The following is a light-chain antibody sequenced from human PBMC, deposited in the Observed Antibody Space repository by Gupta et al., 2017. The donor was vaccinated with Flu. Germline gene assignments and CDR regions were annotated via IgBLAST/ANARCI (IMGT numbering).Light chain of an antibody. Sequence: QSALTQLASVSRSPGQSITIACTGPSTAVGVYNYGSWYQHHPGKAPKLMIYEVSNRPSGVSNRFAGSKSGNTASLTISGLQAEDEADYYCSSYTSRSSVLFGGGTKLTVL. V-gene: IGLV2-14*01. CDR2: EVS. J-gene: IGLJ2*01. CDR1: STAVGVYNY. CDR3: SSYTSRSSVL.